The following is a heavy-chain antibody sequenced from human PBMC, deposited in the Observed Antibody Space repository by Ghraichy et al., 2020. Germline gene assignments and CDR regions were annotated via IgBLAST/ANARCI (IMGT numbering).Heavy chain of an antibody. Sequence: GGSLRLSCAASGFTFSSYSMNWVRQAPGKGLEWVSSISSGSGYIYYADSVKGRFTISRDNAKNSLFLQMNSLRAEDTAVYYCARFWTQYYYMDVWGKGTTVTVSS. CDR3: ARFWTQYYYMDV. D-gene: IGHD3/OR15-3a*01. J-gene: IGHJ6*03. V-gene: IGHV3-21*01. CDR1: GFTFSSYS. CDR2: ISSGSGYI.